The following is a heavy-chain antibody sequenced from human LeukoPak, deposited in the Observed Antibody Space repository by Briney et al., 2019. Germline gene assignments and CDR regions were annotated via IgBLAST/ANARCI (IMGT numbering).Heavy chain of an antibody. J-gene: IGHJ4*02. CDR1: GYSFTSYW. CDR2: IYPGDSDT. D-gene: IGHD2-15*01. Sequence: GESLQISCQGSGYSFTSYWIGWVRQMPGKGLEWMGIIYPGDSDTRYSPSFQGQVTISADKSISTAYLQWSSLKASDTAMYYCARSLLKGGGYFDYWGQGTLVTVSS. V-gene: IGHV5-51*01. CDR3: ARSLLKGGGYFDY.